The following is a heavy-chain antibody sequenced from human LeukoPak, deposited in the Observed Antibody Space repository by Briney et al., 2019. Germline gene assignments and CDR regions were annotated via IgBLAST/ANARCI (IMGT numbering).Heavy chain of an antibody. V-gene: IGHV1-69*13. CDR1: GGNFSSYA. J-gene: IGHJ4*02. CDR3: ARDTFDSSGTDY. Sequence: SVKVSCKASGGNFSSYAISWVRHAPGQGIEWMGGIIHIFGTANYAQKFQGRVTITADESTSTAYMELSSLRSEDTAVYYCARDTFDSSGTDYWGQGTLVTVSS. D-gene: IGHD3-22*01. CDR2: IIHIFGTA.